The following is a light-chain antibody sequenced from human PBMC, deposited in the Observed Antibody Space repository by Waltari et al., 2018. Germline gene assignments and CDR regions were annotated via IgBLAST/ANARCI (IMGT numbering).Light chain of an antibody. V-gene: IGLV2-23*02. J-gene: IGLJ3*02. CDR1: SSELGRYEI. Sequence: QSALTQPAALSGSPGQSVTISCTGASSELGRYEIVSRYQQPPGNAPKLVISDVSKRPSGVSDRFSGSKSGDTASLTISGLQFEDEADYYCCSYAGNYVWVFGGGTRLTVL. CDR2: DVS. CDR3: CSYAGNYVWV.